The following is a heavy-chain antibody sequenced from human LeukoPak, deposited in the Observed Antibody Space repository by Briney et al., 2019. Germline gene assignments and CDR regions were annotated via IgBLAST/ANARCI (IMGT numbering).Heavy chain of an antibody. CDR2: ISGTGSYK. J-gene: IGHJ4*02. D-gene: IGHD6-6*01. CDR1: GFTFSRYS. Sequence: GGSLRLSCAASGFTFSRYSMNWVRQAPGKGLEWVSSISGTGSYKYYADSVKGRFTISRDNSKNTLYLQMNSLRAEDTAVYYCAKDFSSSSEVGYWGQGTLVTVSS. CDR3: AKDFSSSSEVGY. V-gene: IGHV3-21*01.